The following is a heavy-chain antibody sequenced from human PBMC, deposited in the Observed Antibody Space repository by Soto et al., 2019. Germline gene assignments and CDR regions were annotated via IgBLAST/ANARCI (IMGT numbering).Heavy chain of an antibody. V-gene: IGHV3-23*01. CDR3: AKDHLGGAVADSFDY. D-gene: IGHD6-19*01. Sequence: EVQLLESVGGLVQPGGSLRLSCTASGFTFNGYAMNWVRQAPGKGLEWVSAVTSGGTTTYYADSVKGRFTISRDNSRSTVYLQMNRLGVEDTAIYYCAKDHLGGAVADSFDYWGRGTLVTVSS. CDR2: VTSGGTTT. CDR1: GFTFNGYA. J-gene: IGHJ4*02.